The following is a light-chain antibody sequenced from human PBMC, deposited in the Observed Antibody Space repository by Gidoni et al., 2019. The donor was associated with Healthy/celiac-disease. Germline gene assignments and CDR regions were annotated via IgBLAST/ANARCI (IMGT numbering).Light chain of an antibody. CDR3: QQYGSSPYT. J-gene: IGKJ2*01. Sequence: IVLTQSPGTLSLSPGERATLSCRASQSVSSSYLAWYQQKHSQATRLLIYGASSRAAGIPDRFNGSGSETDFTLTVSRLEPEDFAVYYCQQYGSSPYTFGQGTKLEIK. V-gene: IGKV3-20*01. CDR1: QSVSSSY. CDR2: GAS.